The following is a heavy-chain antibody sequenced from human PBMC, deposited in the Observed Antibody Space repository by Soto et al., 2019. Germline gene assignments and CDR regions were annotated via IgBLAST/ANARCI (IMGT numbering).Heavy chain of an antibody. J-gene: IGHJ5*02. CDR2: IYYSGST. CDR3: ARLDAVAGSSELDP. D-gene: IGHD6-19*01. Sequence: PSETLSLTCTVSGGSISSYYWSWIRQPPGKGLEWIGYIYYSGSTNYNPSLKSRVTISVDTSKNQFSLKLSSVTAADTAVYYCARLDAVAGSSELDPWGQGTLVTVSS. V-gene: IGHV4-59*01. CDR1: GGSISSYY.